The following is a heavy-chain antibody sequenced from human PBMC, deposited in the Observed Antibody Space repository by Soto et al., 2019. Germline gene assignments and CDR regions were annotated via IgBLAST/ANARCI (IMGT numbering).Heavy chain of an antibody. CDR2: IYSGGST. CDR1: GFTVSSNY. Sequence: GGSLRLSCAASGFTVSSNYMSWVRQAPGKGLEWVSVIYSGGSTYYADSVKGRFTISRDNSQNTLYLQMNSLRAEDTAVYYCARDGRRFWFGELFVWFDPWGQGTLVTVS. D-gene: IGHD3-10*01. CDR3: ARDGRRFWFGELFVWFDP. V-gene: IGHV3-53*01. J-gene: IGHJ5*02.